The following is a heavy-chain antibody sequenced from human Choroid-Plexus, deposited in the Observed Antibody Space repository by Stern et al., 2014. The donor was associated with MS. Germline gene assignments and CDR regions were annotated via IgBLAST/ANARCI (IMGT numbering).Heavy chain of an antibody. CDR1: GYIFTGYY. J-gene: IGHJ6*02. D-gene: IGHD3-3*01. CDR2: IKPNTGGT. CDR3: ARDQRGITIFGVVTDYYYLGMDV. V-gene: IGHV1-2*02. Sequence: VQLLESGAEVKKPGASVKVSCKTSGYIFTGYYIHWVRQAPGQGLEGMEWIKPNTGGTKYAQKFQGRVTMSRDTSISTAYVELSSLTSDDTAVYYCARDQRGITIFGVVTDYYYLGMDVWGQGTTVTVSS.